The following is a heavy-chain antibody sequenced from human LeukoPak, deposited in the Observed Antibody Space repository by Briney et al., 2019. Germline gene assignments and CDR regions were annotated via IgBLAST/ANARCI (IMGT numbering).Heavy chain of an antibody. Sequence: PSETLSLTCTVSGGSISSSFYYWGWIRQPPGKGLEWIGSIYYSGSTYYNPSLTSRVTISVDTSKNQFSLKLSSVTAADTAVYYCARHKDYYYSYMDVWGKGTTVTISS. CDR1: GGSISSSFYY. CDR2: IYYSGST. J-gene: IGHJ6*03. CDR3: ARHKDYYYSYMDV. V-gene: IGHV4-39*01.